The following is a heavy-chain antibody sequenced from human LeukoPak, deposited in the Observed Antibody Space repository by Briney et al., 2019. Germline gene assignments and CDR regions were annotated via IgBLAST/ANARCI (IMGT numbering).Heavy chain of an antibody. V-gene: IGHV6-1*01. D-gene: IGHD3-22*01. CDR1: GDSVSSNSAA. Sequence: SQTLSLTCAISGDSVSSNSAAWNWIRQSPSRGLEWLGRTYYRSKWYNDYAVSVKSRITINPDTSKNQFSLKLSSVTAADTAVYYCARDGDSSGYLPHYYYGMDVWGQGTTVTVSS. CDR3: ARDGDSSGYLPHYYYGMDV. J-gene: IGHJ6*02. CDR2: TYYRSKWYN.